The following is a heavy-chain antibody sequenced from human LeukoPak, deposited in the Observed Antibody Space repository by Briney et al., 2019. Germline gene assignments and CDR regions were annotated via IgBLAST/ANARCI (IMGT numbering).Heavy chain of an antibody. Sequence: PGGSLRLSCAASGFTFSNAWMSWVRQAPGKGMEWVGRIKSKTDGGTTDYAAPVKGRFTISRDDSKNTLYLQMNSLKTEDTAVYYCTTTGYSSGWYPTWGQGTLVTVSS. J-gene: IGHJ5*02. CDR1: GFTFSNAW. CDR2: IKSKTDGGTT. V-gene: IGHV3-15*01. CDR3: TTTGYSSGWYPT. D-gene: IGHD6-19*01.